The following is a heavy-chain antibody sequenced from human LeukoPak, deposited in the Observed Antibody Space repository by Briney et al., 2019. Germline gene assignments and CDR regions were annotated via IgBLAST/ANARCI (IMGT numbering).Heavy chain of an antibody. V-gene: IGHV3-48*03. CDR1: GFTFSSYE. CDR3: ARGSTYYYDSSGYYGGVY. CDR2: ISSSGSTI. Sequence: PGGSLRLSCAASGFTFSSYEMNWVRQAPGKGLEWVSYISSSGSTIYYADSVKGRFTISRDNAKNSLHLQMNSLRAEDTAVYYCARGSTYYYDSSGYYGGVYWGQGTLVTVSS. J-gene: IGHJ4*02. D-gene: IGHD3-22*01.